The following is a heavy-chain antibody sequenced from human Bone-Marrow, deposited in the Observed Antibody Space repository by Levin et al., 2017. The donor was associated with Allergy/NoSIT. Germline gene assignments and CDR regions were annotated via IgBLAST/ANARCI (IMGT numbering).Heavy chain of an antibody. CDR1: GFTFSRSA. CDR2: ISGSGGST. CDR3: ASRPLKWEVHLDY. D-gene: IGHD1-26*01. Sequence: GGSLRLSCAASGFTFSRSAMSWVRQAPGKGLEWVSSISGSGGSTYYADSVKGRFTISRDNSKNTVYLQMNSLRADDTAVYYCASRPLKWEVHLDYWGQGTLVTVSS. V-gene: IGHV3-23*01. J-gene: IGHJ4*02.